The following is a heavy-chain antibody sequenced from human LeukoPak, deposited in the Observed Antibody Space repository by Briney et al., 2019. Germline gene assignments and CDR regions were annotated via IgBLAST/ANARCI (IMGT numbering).Heavy chain of an antibody. CDR3: AKERDGYSYVYRYFDY. D-gene: IGHD5-18*01. J-gene: IGHJ4*02. CDR2: ISYDGSNK. CDR1: GFTFINGW. Sequence: GGSLRLSCAASGFTFINGWTSWVRQAPGKGLEWVAVISYDGSNKYYADSVKGRFTISRDNSKNTLYLQMNSLRAEDTAVYYCAKERDGYSYVYRYFDYWGQGTLVTVSS. V-gene: IGHV3-30*18.